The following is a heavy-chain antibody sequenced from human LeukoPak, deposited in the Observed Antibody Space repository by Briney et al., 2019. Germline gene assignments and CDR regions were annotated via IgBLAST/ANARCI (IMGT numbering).Heavy chain of an antibody. CDR1: GFTFSSYV. CDR3: AKPASSGYYLYFDY. CDR2: ISYDGSNE. Sequence: PGGSLRLSCAASGFTFSSYVMHWVRQAPGKGLEWVAIISYDGSNEYYADSVKGRFTISRDNSKNTLYLQMNSLRAEDTAVYYCAKPASSGYYLYFDYWGQGTLVTVSS. D-gene: IGHD3-22*01. J-gene: IGHJ4*02. V-gene: IGHV3-30*04.